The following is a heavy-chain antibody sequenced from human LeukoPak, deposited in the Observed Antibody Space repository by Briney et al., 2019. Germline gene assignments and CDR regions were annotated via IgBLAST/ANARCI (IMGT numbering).Heavy chain of an antibody. CDR2: IYSGGST. J-gene: IGHJ4*02. V-gene: IGHV3-53*01. CDR3: AIRGENDSSGSRTDY. CDR1: GFTFSSYW. D-gene: IGHD3-22*01. Sequence: HSGGSLRLSCAASGFTFSSYWMSWVRQAPGKGLEWVSVIYSGGSTYYADSVKGRFTISRDNSKNTLYLQMNSLRAEDTAVYYCAIRGENDSSGSRTDYWGQGTLVTVSS.